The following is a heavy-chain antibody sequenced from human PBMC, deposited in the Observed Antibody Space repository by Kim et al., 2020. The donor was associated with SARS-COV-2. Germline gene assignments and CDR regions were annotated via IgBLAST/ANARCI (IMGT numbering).Heavy chain of an antibody. J-gene: IGHJ6*02. V-gene: IGHV6-1*01. D-gene: IGHD1-20*01. Sequence: VSVKSRITINPDTSKNQFSLQLNSVTPEDTAVYYCARASANWNYDYGMDVWGQGTTVTVSS. CDR3: ARASANWNYDYGMDV.